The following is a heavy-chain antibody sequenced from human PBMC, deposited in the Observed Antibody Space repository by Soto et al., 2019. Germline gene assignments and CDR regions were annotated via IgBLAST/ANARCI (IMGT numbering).Heavy chain of an antibody. CDR1: GGTFSTYT. J-gene: IGHJ4*02. CDR2: IIPVLDKA. CDR3: ARGATAGDSAVHY. Sequence: QVQLVQSGAEVKKPGSSVKVSCKTSGGTFSTYTLSWVRQAPGQGLEWMGRIIPVLDKADYAQRFQGRLTITADRSTSTANMELSSLSSEDTAFYYCARGATAGDSAVHYWGQGTLVSVSS. D-gene: IGHD2-21*01. V-gene: IGHV1-69*02.